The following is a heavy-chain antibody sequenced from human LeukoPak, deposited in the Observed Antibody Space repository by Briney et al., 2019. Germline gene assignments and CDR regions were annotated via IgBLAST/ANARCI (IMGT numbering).Heavy chain of an antibody. CDR3: ARDLDGYNPSFFY. J-gene: IGHJ4*02. CDR2: IFYSGST. CDR1: GGSISSSNW. Sequence: PSGTLSLTCAVSGGSISSSNWWSWVRQPPGKGLEWTGEIFYSGSTNYNPPLKSRVTISVDRSKNQFSLKLNSVTAADTAVYYCARDLDGYNPSFFYWGQGTLVTVSS. V-gene: IGHV4-4*02. D-gene: IGHD5-24*01.